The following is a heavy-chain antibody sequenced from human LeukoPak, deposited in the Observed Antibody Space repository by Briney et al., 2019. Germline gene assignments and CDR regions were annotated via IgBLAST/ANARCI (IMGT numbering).Heavy chain of an antibody. CDR1: GFTSSDYY. CDR2: ISSSDSTI. D-gene: IGHD1-1*01. J-gene: IGHJ4*02. CDR3: AGARRTTIRLDY. Sequence: GGSLRLSCAASGFTSSDYYMSWIRQAPGKGLEWVSYISSSDSTIYYADSVKGRFTISRDNAKNSLYLQMNSLRAEDTAVYYCAGARRTTIRLDYWGQGTLVTVSS. V-gene: IGHV3-11*01.